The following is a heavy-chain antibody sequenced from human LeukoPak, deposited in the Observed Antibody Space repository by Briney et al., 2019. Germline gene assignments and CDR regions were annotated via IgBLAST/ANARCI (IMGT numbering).Heavy chain of an antibody. J-gene: IGHJ4*02. CDR1: GYTFSSYY. V-gene: IGHV1-46*03. D-gene: IGHD2-2*01. CDR2: INPRGGST. Sequence: RASVKVSCKASGYTFSSYYMHWVRQAPGQGLEWMGIINPRGGSTSYAQKFQGRVTMTRDTSTSTVYMELSSLRSEDTAVYYWASDPGCSSTSCPGGFDYWGQGTLVTVSS. CDR3: ASDPGCSSTSCPGGFDY.